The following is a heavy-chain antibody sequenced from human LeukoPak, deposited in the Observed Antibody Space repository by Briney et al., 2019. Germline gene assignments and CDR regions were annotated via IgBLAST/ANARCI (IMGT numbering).Heavy chain of an antibody. CDR2: ISYDGSNK. D-gene: IGHD3-10*01. CDR3: AKGTYYYGSTESTGSWYFDL. V-gene: IGHV3-30*18. J-gene: IGHJ2*01. CDR1: GFTFSSYG. Sequence: GGSLRLSCAASGFTFSSYGMHWVRQAPGKGLEWVAVISYDGSNKYYADSVKGRFTISRDNSKNTLYLQMNSLRSEDTAVYYCAKGTYYYGSTESTGSWYFDLWGRGTLVTVSS.